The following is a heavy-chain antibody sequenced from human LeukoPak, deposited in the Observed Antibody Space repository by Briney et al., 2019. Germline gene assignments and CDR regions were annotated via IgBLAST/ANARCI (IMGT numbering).Heavy chain of an antibody. CDR2: IKGDGSEK. D-gene: IGHD2-2*01. J-gene: IGHJ3*02. V-gene: IGHV3-7*01. CDR3: ARPENIVVVPAADAFDI. CDR1: GFTFSLYW. Sequence: PGGSLRLSCAASGFTFSLYWMIWVRQAPGKGLEWVANIKGDGSEKYYVDSVTGRFTISRDNAKSSLYLQMNSLRAEDTAVYYCARPENIVVVPAADAFDIWGQGTMVTVSS.